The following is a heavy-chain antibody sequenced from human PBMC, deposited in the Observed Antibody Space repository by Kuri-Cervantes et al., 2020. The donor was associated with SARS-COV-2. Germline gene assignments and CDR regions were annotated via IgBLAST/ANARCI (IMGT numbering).Heavy chain of an antibody. CDR2: IYPGDSDT. CDR3: ARLFGWATPFDY. J-gene: IGHJ4*02. V-gene: IGHV5-51*01. CDR1: GYRFTNHW. D-gene: IGHD2-15*01. Sequence: GSLRLSCKGSGYRFTNHWIDWVRQMPGKGLEWMGIIYPGDSDTRYSPSFQGQVTISADKSISTAYLQWSSLKASDTAMYYCARLFGWATPFDYWGQGTLVTVSS.